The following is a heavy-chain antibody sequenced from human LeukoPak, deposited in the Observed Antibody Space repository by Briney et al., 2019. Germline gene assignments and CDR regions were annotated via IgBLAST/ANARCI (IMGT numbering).Heavy chain of an antibody. CDR1: GFTFSSYS. V-gene: IGHV3-21*01. D-gene: IGHD5-24*01. Sequence: PGGSLRLSCAASGFTFSSYSMNWVRQAPGKGLEWVSSISSSSSYIYYADSVKGRFTISRDNAKNSLYLQMNSLRAEDTAVYYCARDLLGRDGYKLIGDWGQGTLVTVSS. CDR2: ISSSSSYI. J-gene: IGHJ4*02. CDR3: ARDLLGRDGYKLIGD.